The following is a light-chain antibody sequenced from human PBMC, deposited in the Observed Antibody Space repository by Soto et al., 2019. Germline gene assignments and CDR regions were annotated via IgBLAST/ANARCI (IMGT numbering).Light chain of an antibody. CDR3: QQYYTYPWT. CDR1: QTISSW. J-gene: IGKJ1*01. CDR2: DAS. Sequence: DIQMTQSPSTLSGSVGDRVTITCRASQTISSWLAWYQQKPGRAPKILIFDASTLESGVPSRFSGSESGLEFTLTISSLQPDDFATYYCQQYYTYPWTFGQGTKVDIK. V-gene: IGKV1-5*01.